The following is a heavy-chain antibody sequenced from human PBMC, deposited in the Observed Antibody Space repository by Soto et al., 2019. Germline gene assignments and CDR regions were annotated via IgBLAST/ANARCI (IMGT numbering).Heavy chain of an antibody. CDR3: AADPAVGITGTYYYGMDV. D-gene: IGHD1-20*01. Sequence: EASVKVSCKASGFTFTSSAMQWVRQARGQRLEWIGWIVVGSGNTNYAQKFQERVTITRDMSTSTAYMELSSLRSEDTAVYYCAADPAVGITGTYYYGMDVWGQGTTVTSP. V-gene: IGHV1-58*02. J-gene: IGHJ6*02. CDR2: IVVGSGNT. CDR1: GFTFTSSA.